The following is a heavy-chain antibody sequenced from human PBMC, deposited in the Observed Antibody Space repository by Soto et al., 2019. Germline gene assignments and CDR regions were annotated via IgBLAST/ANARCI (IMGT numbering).Heavy chain of an antibody. CDR1: GGSISSYY. CDR2: IYTSGST. V-gene: IGHV4-4*07. J-gene: IGHJ4*02. CDR3: ARACSSNSCYDVFDY. Sequence: SETLSLTCTVSGGSISSYYWSWIRQPAGKGLEWIGRIYTSGSTNYNPSLKSRVTMSVDTSKNQFSLKLSSVTAADTAVYYCARACSSNSCYDVFDYWGQGILVTVPS. D-gene: IGHD2-2*01.